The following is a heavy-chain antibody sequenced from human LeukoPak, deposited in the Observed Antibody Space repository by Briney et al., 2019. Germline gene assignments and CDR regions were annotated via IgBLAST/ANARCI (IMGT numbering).Heavy chain of an antibody. Sequence: ASVKASCMRCGYTFTQYYMQWPGQAPGQGLEWMGIINPSGGSTSYAQKFQGRATMTGDTSTSTVYMELSSLRSDDTVVYYCARSRLLLDYWGQGTLVTVSS. D-gene: IGHD2-21*02. CDR2: INPSGGST. J-gene: IGHJ4*02. CDR3: ARSRLLLDY. CDR1: GYTFTQYY. V-gene: IGHV1-46*01.